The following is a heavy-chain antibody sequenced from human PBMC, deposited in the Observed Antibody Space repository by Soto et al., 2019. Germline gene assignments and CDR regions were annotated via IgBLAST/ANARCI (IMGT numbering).Heavy chain of an antibody. Sequence: GASVKVSCKASGYTFTSYDINWVRQATGQGLEWMGWMNPNSGNTGYAQEFQGRVTMTRNTSISTAYMELSSLRSEDTAVYYCARGVRGSGSYYIYYYYYGMDVWGQGTTVTVSS. D-gene: IGHD3-10*01. CDR3: ARGVRGSGSYYIYYYYYGMDV. J-gene: IGHJ6*02. V-gene: IGHV1-8*01. CDR2: MNPNSGNT. CDR1: GYTFTSYD.